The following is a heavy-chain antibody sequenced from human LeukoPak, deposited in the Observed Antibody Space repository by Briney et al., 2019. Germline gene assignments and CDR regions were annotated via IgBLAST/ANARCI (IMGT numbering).Heavy chain of an antibody. Sequence: GGSLRLSCAASGFTFSSYAMSWVRQAPGKGLEWVSAISGSGGSTYYADSVKGRFTISRDNSKSTLYLQMNSLRAEDTAVYYCAKGSIAAAGTFKGTRDYYFDYWGQGTLVTVSS. CDR1: GFTFSSYA. D-gene: IGHD6-13*01. V-gene: IGHV3-23*01. J-gene: IGHJ4*02. CDR3: AKGSIAAAGTFKGTRDYYFDY. CDR2: ISGSGGST.